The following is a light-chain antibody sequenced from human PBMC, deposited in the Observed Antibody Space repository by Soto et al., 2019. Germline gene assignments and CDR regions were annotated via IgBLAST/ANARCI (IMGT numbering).Light chain of an antibody. J-gene: IGLJ1*01. CDR3: SSYAGSSNV. Sequence: QSVLTQTPSPSGSPGQTVAISCTGTHSDVGGYNYVSWYQQHPGKAPKLMIYEVNKRPSGVPDRFSGSKSGNTASLTVSGLQAEDEADYYCSSYAGSSNVFGTGTKVTVL. CDR2: EVN. CDR1: HSDVGGYNY. V-gene: IGLV2-8*01.